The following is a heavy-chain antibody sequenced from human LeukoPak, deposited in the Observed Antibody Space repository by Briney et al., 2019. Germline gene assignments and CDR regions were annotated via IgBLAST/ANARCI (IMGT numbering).Heavy chain of an antibody. CDR1: GYTFTAQH. D-gene: IGHD6-19*01. J-gene: IGHJ4*02. V-gene: IGHV1-2*04. Sequence: ASVTVSCKASGYTFTAQHMHWVRQAPGQGLEWMGWINPNSGGTNYAQKFQGWVTMTRDTSISTAYMELSRLRSDDTAVYYCARAGGASDSSGWYVFDYWGQGTLVIVSS. CDR2: INPNSGGT. CDR3: ARAGGASDSSGWYVFDY.